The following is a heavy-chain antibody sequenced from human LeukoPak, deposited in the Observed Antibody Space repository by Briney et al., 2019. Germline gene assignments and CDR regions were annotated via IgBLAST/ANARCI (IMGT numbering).Heavy chain of an antibody. D-gene: IGHD3-22*01. J-gene: IGHJ4*02. CDR2: MYHRGST. V-gene: IGHV4-39*01. CDR3: ARHADSSGYYFFDY. Sequence: PSETLSLTCTVSGGSISSSNFYWGWIRQAPGKGLEWIGSMYHRGSTYYNPSLTRQLTISVDTSKNQFSLNLSSVTAADTAVYYCARHADSSGYYFFDYWGQGTLVTVSS. CDR1: GGSISSSNFY.